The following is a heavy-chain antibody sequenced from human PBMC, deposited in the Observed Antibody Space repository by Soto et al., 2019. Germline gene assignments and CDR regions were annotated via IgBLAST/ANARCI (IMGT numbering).Heavy chain of an antibody. CDR2: ISSSGSTI. CDR1: GFTFSSYE. V-gene: IGHV3-48*03. Sequence: EVQLVESGGGLVQPGGSLRLSCAASGFTFSSYEMNWVRQAPGKGLEWVSYISSSGSTIYYADSVKGRFTISRDNAKNSLYLQMNSLRAEDTAVYYCARPIVLMVYARAGMDVWGQGTTATVSS. J-gene: IGHJ6*02. CDR3: ARPIVLMVYARAGMDV. D-gene: IGHD2-8*01.